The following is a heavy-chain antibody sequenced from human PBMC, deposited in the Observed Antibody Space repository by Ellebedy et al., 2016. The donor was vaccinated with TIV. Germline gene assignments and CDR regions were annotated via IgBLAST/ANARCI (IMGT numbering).Heavy chain of an antibody. J-gene: IGHJ4*02. Sequence: SETLSLXXTVSGGSISGYYWSWIRQPAGKGLEWIGRISTSGSTNYNPSLKSRVTMSVDTSKNQLSLKLSSVTAADTAVYYCARDFGVGAIALDYWGQGTLVTVSS. D-gene: IGHD1-26*01. CDR1: GGSISGYY. CDR3: ARDFGVGAIALDY. V-gene: IGHV4-4*07. CDR2: ISTSGST.